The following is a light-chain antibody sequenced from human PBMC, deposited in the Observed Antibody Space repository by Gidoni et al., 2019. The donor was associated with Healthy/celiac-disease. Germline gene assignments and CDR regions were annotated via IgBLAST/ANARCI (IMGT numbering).Light chain of an antibody. CDR3: QQYGSSPV. V-gene: IGKV3-20*01. CDR2: GAS. CDR1: QSVSSSY. Sequence: EIVLPHSPGTLSLSPGERATLSCRASQSVSSSYLAWYQQKPGQAPRLLIYGASSRATGIPDRFSGSGSGTDFTLTISRLEPEDFAVYYCQQYGSSPVFGPGTKVDIK. J-gene: IGKJ3*01.